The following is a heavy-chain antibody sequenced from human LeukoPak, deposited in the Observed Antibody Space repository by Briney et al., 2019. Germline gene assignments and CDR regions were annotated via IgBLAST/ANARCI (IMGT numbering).Heavy chain of an antibody. CDR2: ISWNSGSI. D-gene: IGHD6-25*01. J-gene: IGHJ4*02. CDR3: ATFSGN. CDR1: GFTFDDYA. V-gene: IGHV3-9*01. Sequence: GRSLRLSCAASGFTFDDYAMHWVRQAPGKGLEWVSGISWNSGSIGYADSVKGRFTISRDNAKNSLYLQMNSLRAEDTALYYCATFSGNWGQGTLVTVSS.